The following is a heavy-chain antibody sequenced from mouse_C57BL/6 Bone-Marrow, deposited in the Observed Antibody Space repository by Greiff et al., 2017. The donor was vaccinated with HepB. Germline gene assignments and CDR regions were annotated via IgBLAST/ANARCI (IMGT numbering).Heavy chain of an antibody. CDR2: IYPGGGYT. V-gene: IGHV1-63*01. Sequence: QVQLQQSGAELVRPGTSVKMSCKASGYTFTNYWIGWAKQRPGHGLEWIGDIYPGGGYTNYNEKFKGKATLTADKSSSTAYMQFSSLTSEDSVIYYCAREGHYYAMDYWGQGTSVTVSS. CDR3: AREGHYYAMDY. CDR1: GYTFTNYW. J-gene: IGHJ4*01.